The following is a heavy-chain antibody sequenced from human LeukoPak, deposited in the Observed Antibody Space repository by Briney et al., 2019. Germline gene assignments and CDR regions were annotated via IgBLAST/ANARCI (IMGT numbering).Heavy chain of an antibody. CDR3: ARYRERYYYYMDV. CDR2: ISGTDNTI. V-gene: IGHV3-11*04. J-gene: IGHJ6*03. CDR1: GFTFSDYY. D-gene: IGHD3-16*02. Sequence: PGGSLRLSCAASGFTFSDYYMSWIRQAPGKGLEWVSYISGTDNTIYYADSVKGRFTISRDNAKNSLYLQMNSLRAEDTAVYYCARYRERYYYYMDVWGKGTTVAVSS.